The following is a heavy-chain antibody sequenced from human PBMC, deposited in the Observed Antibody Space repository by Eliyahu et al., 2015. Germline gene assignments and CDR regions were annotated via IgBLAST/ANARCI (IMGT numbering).Heavy chain of an antibody. J-gene: IGHJ6*04. V-gene: IGHV3-43*01. Sequence: EVQLVESGGVVVQPGGSLRLSCAASGFTFDDYTXXWVRQAPGKGLEWVSLISWDGGSTYYADSVKGRFTISRDNSKNSLYLQMNSLRTEDTALYYCAKDDVDYGDYPYYYYGMDVWGKGTTVTVSS. D-gene: IGHD4-17*01. CDR2: ISWDGGST. CDR3: AKDDVDYGDYPYYYYGMDV. CDR1: GFTFDDYT.